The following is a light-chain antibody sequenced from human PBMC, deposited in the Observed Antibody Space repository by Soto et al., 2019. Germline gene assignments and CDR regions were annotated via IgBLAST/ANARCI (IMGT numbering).Light chain of an antibody. V-gene: IGKV3-20*01. J-gene: IGKJ5*01. CDR2: AAS. CDR3: QQYTNAHGIT. CDR1: QGVGNKY. Sequence: EIALTQSPGTLSLSPGERATLSCRASQGVGNKYLAWYQQRPGQAPSLLIYAASSRATGVPDRFSGSGSGTDLTLTISRLEPEDFAVYYCQQYTNAHGITFGHGTRLEIK.